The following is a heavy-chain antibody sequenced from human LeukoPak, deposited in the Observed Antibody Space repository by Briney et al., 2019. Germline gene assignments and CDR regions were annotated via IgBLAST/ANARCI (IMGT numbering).Heavy chain of an antibody. V-gene: IGHV3-7*05. J-gene: IGHJ4*02. CDR1: GFTFSDYW. CDR3: VRQRYYYDSSGPYFDY. CDR2: IKPDGSGI. Sequence: GGSLRLSCAASGFTFSDYWMSWIRQTPGKGLEWVANIKPDGSGIYYVDSVKGRFTISRDNAKNSLYLQMSSLRAEDTAVYYCVRQRYYYDSSGPYFDYWGQGALVTVSS. D-gene: IGHD3-22*01.